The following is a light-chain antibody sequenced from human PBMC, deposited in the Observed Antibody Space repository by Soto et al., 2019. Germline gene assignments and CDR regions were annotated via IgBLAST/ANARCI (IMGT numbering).Light chain of an antibody. Sequence: EIVLTQSPATLSLSPGERATLSCRASQSVSSYLAWYQQKPGQPPRLLIYDASNRATGIPARFSGSGSGTDFTLTISSLEPEDFAVYYCEQYDKSITFGGGTKVEIK. CDR2: DAS. CDR3: EQYDKSIT. V-gene: IGKV3-11*01. J-gene: IGKJ4*01. CDR1: QSVSSY.